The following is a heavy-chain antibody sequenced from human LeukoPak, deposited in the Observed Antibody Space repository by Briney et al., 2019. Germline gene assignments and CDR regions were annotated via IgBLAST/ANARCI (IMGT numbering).Heavy chain of an antibody. V-gene: IGHV1-2*02. D-gene: IGHD6-19*01. CDR1: GYTFTGYY. CDR2: INPNSGGA. J-gene: IGHJ4*02. CDR3: ARAKEQWLVGGYDY. Sequence: ASVKVSCKASGYTFTGYYMHWVRQASGQGLEWMGWINPNSGGANYAQKFQGRVTMTRDTSISTAYMELSRLRSDDTAVYYCARAKEQWLVGGYDYWGQGTLVTVSS.